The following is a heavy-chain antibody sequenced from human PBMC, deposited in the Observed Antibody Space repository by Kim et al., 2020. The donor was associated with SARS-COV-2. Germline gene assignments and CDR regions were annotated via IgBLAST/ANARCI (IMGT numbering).Heavy chain of an antibody. CDR2: ISYDGSNK. V-gene: IGHV3-30*04. Sequence: GGSLRLSCAASGFTFSSYAMHWVRQAPGKGLEWVAVISYDGSNKYYADSVKGRFTISRDNSKNTLYLQMNSLRAEDTAVYYCARAAISYGSGSYPDYWG. J-gene: IGHJ4*01. D-gene: IGHD3-10*01. CDR3: ARAAISYGSGSYPDY. CDR1: GFTFSSYA.